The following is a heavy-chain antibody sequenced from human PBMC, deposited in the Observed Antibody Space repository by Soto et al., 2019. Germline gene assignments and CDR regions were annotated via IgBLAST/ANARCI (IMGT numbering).Heavy chain of an antibody. Sequence: EVQLVESGGGLVKPGGSLRLSCAASGFTFTSDCMNWVRQAPGKGLEWVGRIKGKADGGTEDYAEHVKGRFTSSRVDTENTLFSQMLSLKTEDPAVYDCANYGSGPSDYWGQGTLVTVSS. V-gene: IGHV3-15*01. D-gene: IGHD3-10*01. CDR1: GFTFTSDC. J-gene: IGHJ4*02. CDR2: IKGKADGGTE. CDR3: ANYGSGPSDY.